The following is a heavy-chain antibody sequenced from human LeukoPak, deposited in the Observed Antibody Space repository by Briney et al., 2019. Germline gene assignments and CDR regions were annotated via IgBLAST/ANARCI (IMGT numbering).Heavy chain of an antibody. CDR3: ARAPLWGSVGASYFDY. CDR2: ISYDGSNK. V-gene: IGHV3-30-3*01. D-gene: IGHD1-26*01. J-gene: IGHJ4*02. Sequence: GRSLRLSCAASGFTFSSYAMHWVRQAPGKGLEWVAIISYDGSNKYYADSVKGRFTISRDNSKNTLYLQMNSLRAEDTAVYYCARAPLWGSVGASYFDYWGQGTLVTVSS. CDR1: GFTFSSYA.